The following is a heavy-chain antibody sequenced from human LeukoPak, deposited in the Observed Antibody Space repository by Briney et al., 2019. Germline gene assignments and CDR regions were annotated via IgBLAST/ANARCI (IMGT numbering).Heavy chain of an antibody. J-gene: IGHJ4*02. CDR2: IIPIFGTA. V-gene: IGHV1-69*13. Sequence: SVKVSCKASGGTFSSYAISWVRQAPGQGLEWMGGIIPIFGTANYAQKFQGRVTITADESTSTAYMELSSLRSEDTAVYYCAADWRDGYNPVFDYWGQGTLVTVSS. CDR1: GGTFSSYA. D-gene: IGHD5-24*01. CDR3: AADWRDGYNPVFDY.